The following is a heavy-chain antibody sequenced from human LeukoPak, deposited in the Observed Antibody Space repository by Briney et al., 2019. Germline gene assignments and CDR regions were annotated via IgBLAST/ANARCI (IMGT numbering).Heavy chain of an antibody. J-gene: IGHJ4*02. CDR1: GFTFSSYA. CDR3: ARFSSSSPGYFDY. D-gene: IGHD6-6*01. CDR2: ISYDGSNK. V-gene: IGHV3-30-3*01. Sequence: GRSLRLSCAASGFTFSSYAMHWVRQAPGKGLEWVAVISYDGSNKYYADSVKGRYTISRDNSKNTLYLQMNSLRAEDTAVYYCARFSSSSPGYFDYWGQGTLVTVSS.